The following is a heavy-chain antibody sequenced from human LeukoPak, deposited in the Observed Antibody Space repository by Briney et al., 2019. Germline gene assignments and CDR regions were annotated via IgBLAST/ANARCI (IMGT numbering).Heavy chain of an antibody. V-gene: IGHV3-9*01. CDR1: GFTFDDYA. CDR2: ISWNSGNI. D-gene: IGHD1-26*01. CDR3: AKSPPYSCLYYSYMDV. J-gene: IGHJ6*03. Sequence: PGGSLRLSCAASGFTFDDYAMHSVRQAPGKGMEWVSGISWNSGNISYAESVKGRFTISRDNAKNSLYLQMNSLRAEDTALYYCAKSPPYSCLYYSYMDVWGKGTTVTVSS.